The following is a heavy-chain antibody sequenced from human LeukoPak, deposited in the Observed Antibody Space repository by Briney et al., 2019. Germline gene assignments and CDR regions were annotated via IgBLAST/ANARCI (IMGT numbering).Heavy chain of an antibody. V-gene: IGHV3-7*01. CDR2: IKQGGSEK. D-gene: IGHD1-20*01. J-gene: IGHJ4*02. CDR3: ARRKVGITGTYYFDY. CDR1: GFTFSNYW. Sequence: PGGSLRLSCAASGFTFSNYWMSWVRQAPGKGLEWVANIKQGGSEKYYVDSVKGRFTISRDNAKNSLYLQMNSLRAEDTAVYYCARRKVGITGTYYFDYWGQGTLVTVSS.